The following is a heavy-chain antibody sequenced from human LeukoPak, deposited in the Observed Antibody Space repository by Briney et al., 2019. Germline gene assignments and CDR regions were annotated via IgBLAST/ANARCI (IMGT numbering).Heavy chain of an antibody. V-gene: IGHV3-23*01. J-gene: IGHJ4*02. CDR3: VRDPDALDF. Sequence: GGSLRLSCAASGFTFTTYAMTWVRQAPGTGLEWVSAISDSGGSTYYADSVKGRFTVSRDNAKNSLYLQMNSLRDEDTAVYYCVRDPDALDFWGQGTPVTVSS. CDR1: GFTFTTYA. CDR2: ISDSGGST.